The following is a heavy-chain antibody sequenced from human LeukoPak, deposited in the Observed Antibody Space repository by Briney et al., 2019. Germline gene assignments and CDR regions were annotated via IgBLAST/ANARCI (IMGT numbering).Heavy chain of an antibody. CDR1: GFTFSSYE. CDR2: ISRSGSTI. CDR3: ARDPTDSSSWYEGDY. J-gene: IGHJ4*02. D-gene: IGHD6-13*01. V-gene: IGHV3-48*03. Sequence: PGGSLRLSCAASGFTFSSYEMNWVRQAQGKGLEWVSYISRSGSTIYYADSVKGRFTISRDNAKNSLYLQMNSLRAEDTAVYYCARDPTDSSSWYEGDYWGQGTLVTVSS.